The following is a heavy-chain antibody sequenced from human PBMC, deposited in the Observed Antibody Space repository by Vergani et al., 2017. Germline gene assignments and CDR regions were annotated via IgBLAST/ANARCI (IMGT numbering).Heavy chain of an antibody. D-gene: IGHD6-13*01. Sequence: QVQLQESGPGLVKPSETLSLTCTVSGYSISSGYYWGWIRQPPGKGLEWIGSIYHSGSTYYNPSLKSRVTISVNTSKNQFSLKLSSVTAADTAVYYCARPSRTGYSSSWYGFWFDPWGQGTLVTVSS. CDR3: ARPSRTGYSSSWYGFWFDP. J-gene: IGHJ5*02. V-gene: IGHV4-38-2*02. CDR1: GYSISSGYY. CDR2: IYHSGST.